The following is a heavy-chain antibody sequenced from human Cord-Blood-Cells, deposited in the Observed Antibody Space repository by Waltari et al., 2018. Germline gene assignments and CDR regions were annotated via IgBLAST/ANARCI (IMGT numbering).Heavy chain of an antibody. CDR3: AKAMGGGFDY. D-gene: IGHD2-8*01. Sequence: QVQLVESGGGVVQPGGSLRLSCAASGFTFSSYGMHWVRQAPGKGLEWVAVIRYDGSNKYYADSVKGRFTISRDNSKNTLYLQMNSLRAEDTAVYYCAKAMGGGFDYWGQGTLVTVSS. V-gene: IGHV3-30*02. CDR2: IRYDGSNK. J-gene: IGHJ4*02. CDR1: GFTFSSYG.